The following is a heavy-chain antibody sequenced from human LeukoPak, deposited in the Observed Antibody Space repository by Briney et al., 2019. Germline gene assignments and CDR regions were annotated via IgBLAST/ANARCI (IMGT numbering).Heavy chain of an antibody. CDR3: ARAGTGDSSGCHDY. J-gene: IGHJ4*02. V-gene: IGHV3-11*05. CDR2: ISSSSSYT. Sequence: PGGSLTLSCAASGFTFSDYYMSWIRQAPGKGLEWVSYISSSSSYTNYADSVKGRFTISRDNAKNSLYLQMNSLRAEDTAVYYCARAGTGDSSGCHDYWGQGTLVTVSS. D-gene: IGHD3-22*01. CDR1: GFTFSDYY.